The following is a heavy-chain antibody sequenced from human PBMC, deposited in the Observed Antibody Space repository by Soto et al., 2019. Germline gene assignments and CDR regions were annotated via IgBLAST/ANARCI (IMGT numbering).Heavy chain of an antibody. CDR1: GYTFSIYS. Sequence: QVQMVQSGAEVKKPGASVKVSCKSSGYTFSIYSINWVRQAPGHGLERVGWFSPYNGETHYAQKLQGRVTMTTDTATSTAYMELKSLRSDDTAVYYCASGSSRTTLDSWGPGTLVTVSS. V-gene: IGHV1-18*04. CDR3: ASGSSRTTLDS. D-gene: IGHD2-2*01. CDR2: FSPYNGET. J-gene: IGHJ4*02.